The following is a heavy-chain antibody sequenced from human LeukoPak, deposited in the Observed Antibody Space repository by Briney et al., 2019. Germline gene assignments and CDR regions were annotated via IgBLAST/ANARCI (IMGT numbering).Heavy chain of an antibody. V-gene: IGHV3-30-3*01. CDR1: GFTFSSYA. J-gene: IGHJ4*02. CDR2: ISYDGSNK. D-gene: IGHD1-26*01. Sequence: GSLGLSCAASGFTFSSYAMHWVRQAPGKGLEWVAVISYDGSNKYYADSVKGRFTISRDNSKNTLYLQMNSLRAEDTAVYYCARDLGGSYYGTFDYWGQGTLVTVSP. CDR3: ARDLGGSYYGTFDY.